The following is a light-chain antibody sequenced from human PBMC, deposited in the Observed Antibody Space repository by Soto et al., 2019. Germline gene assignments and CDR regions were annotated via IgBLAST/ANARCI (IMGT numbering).Light chain of an antibody. CDR1: SSNIGAGYD. CDR3: LSFDSSLSVV. CDR2: GNT. Sequence: QSVLTQPPSVSGAPGQRVTISCTGSSSNIGAGYDVHWYQHLPGRDPKLLIYGNTNRPSGVPDRFSGSKSGTSASLAITGLQAEDEADYYCLSFDSSLSVVFGGGTKLTVL. V-gene: IGLV1-40*01. J-gene: IGLJ2*01.